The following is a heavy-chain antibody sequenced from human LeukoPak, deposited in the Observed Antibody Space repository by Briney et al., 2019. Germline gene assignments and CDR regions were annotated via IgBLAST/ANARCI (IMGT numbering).Heavy chain of an antibody. Sequence: PGGSLRLSCAASGFTFSSYVMRWVRQAPGKGLEWVSSITSGGSTYYADSVKGRFTISRDNSENTLYLQMNSLRAEDTAVYYCARPVTATDRFYFFDSWGQGTLVTVSS. CDR1: GFTFSSYV. J-gene: IGHJ4*02. D-gene: IGHD2-15*01. CDR3: ARPVTATDRFYFFDS. CDR2: ITSGGST. V-gene: IGHV3-23*01.